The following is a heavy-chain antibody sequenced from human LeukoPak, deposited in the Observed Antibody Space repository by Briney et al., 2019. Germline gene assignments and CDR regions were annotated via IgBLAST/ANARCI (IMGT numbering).Heavy chain of an antibody. Sequence: GGSLRLSCAASGFTFSSYTMNWVRQAPGKGLEWVSSISRSSSYIYYADPMKGRFTISRDNANNSLFLQMNSLRAEDTAVYYCARGGVSVGGNFDYWGQGTLVTVSS. D-gene: IGHD4-23*01. CDR2: ISRSSSYI. CDR3: ARGGVSVGGNFDY. J-gene: IGHJ4*02. V-gene: IGHV3-21*01. CDR1: GFTFSSYT.